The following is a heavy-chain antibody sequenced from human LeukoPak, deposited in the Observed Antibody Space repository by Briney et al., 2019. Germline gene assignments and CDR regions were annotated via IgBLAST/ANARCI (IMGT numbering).Heavy chain of an antibody. V-gene: IGHV5-51*01. CDR3: ASPPPWCSSTSCPFDY. J-gene: IGHJ4*02. CDR2: IYPGDCDT. Sequence: GESLKISCKGSGYSFTSYWIGWVRQMPGNGLEWIGIIYPGDCDTIHSPSFQGPVTISADKSISTAYLQWSSLKASDTAMYYCASPPPWCSSTSCPFDYWGQGTLVTVSS. CDR1: GYSFTSYW. D-gene: IGHD2-2*01.